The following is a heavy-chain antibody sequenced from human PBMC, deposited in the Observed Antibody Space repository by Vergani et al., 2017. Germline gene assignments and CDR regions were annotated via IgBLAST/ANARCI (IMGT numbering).Heavy chain of an antibody. CDR1: GFTVSSNY. Sequence: EVQLVESGGGLVQPGGSLRLSCAASGFTVSSNYMSWVRQAPGKGLEWVSVIYSGGSTYYADSVKGRFTISRDNSTSTAYMELRSLRSDDTAVYYCARDGARTVSGAAAGFDYWGQGTLVTVSS. D-gene: IGHD6-13*01. V-gene: IGHV3-66*01. J-gene: IGHJ4*02. CDR3: ARDGARTVSGAAAGFDY. CDR2: IYSGGST.